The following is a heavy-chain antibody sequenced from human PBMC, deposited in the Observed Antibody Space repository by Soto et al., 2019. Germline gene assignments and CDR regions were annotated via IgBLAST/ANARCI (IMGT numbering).Heavy chain of an antibody. CDR2: ISRSGSYI. CDR3: AKLSSPINDIAAAGPDY. CDR1: TFTFSGYR. J-gene: IGHJ4*02. V-gene: IGHV3-21*04. D-gene: IGHD6-13*01. Sequence: PGGSLRLSCATSTFTFSGYRMNWVRQAPGKELEWVSSISRSGSYIEYADSVKGRFTISRDNSKNTLYLQMNSLRAEDTAVYYCAKLSSPINDIAAAGPDYWGQGTLVTVSS.